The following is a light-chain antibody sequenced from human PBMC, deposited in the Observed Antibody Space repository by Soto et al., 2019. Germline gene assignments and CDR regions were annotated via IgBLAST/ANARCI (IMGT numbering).Light chain of an antibody. CDR2: EVT. CDR1: GYDVGGYNY. V-gene: IGLV2-14*01. Sequence: QSVPTQPASVSGSPGQSITISCSGSGYDVGGYNYVSWYQQHPGKAPKLLIYEVTKRPSGVSNRFSGSKSGNTAYLTISGLQAEDEAHYHCSSYSRSSIPVFGGGTKLTVL. CDR3: SSYSRSSIPV. J-gene: IGLJ3*02.